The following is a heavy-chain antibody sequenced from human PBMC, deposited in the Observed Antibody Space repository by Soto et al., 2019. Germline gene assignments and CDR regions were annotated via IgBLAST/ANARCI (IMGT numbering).Heavy chain of an antibody. CDR1: GYAFTTYG. Sequence: QVHLVKSGAEVKKPGASVKVSCQGSGYAFTTYGITGVRQAPGKGLEGMGWISAHNGNTNNAQKLQGGVTVTRDTSTSTAYMELMSLRYADTAVYYCARGRYGDYWGQGALVTVSS. CDR2: ISAHNGNT. J-gene: IGHJ4*02. V-gene: IGHV1-18*01. D-gene: IGHD1-1*01. CDR3: ARGRYGDY.